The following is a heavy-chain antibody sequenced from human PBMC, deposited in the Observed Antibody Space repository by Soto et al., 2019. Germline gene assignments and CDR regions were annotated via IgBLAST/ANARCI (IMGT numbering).Heavy chain of an antibody. Sequence: QVQLVQSGAEVKKPGASVKVSCKASGYTFTSYDINWVRQATGQGLERMGWMNPNSGTTGYAQKFQGRVTMTRNTSISTAYMELSSLRSEDTAVYYCARVGRSQWLVRYYHMDVWGKGTTVTVSS. J-gene: IGHJ6*03. CDR1: GYTFTSYD. V-gene: IGHV1-8*01. CDR2: MNPNSGTT. CDR3: ARVGRSQWLVRYYHMDV. D-gene: IGHD6-19*01.